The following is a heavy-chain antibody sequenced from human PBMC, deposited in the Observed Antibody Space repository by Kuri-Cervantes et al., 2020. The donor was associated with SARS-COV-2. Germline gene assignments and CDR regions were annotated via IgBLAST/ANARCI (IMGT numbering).Heavy chain of an antibody. CDR2: IGTAGDT. CDR1: GFTFSSYD. Sequence: GGSLRLSCAASGFTFSSYDMHWVRQATGKGLVRVSAIGTAGDTYYPGSVKGRFTISRENAKNPLYLQMNSLRAEDTAVYYCARESYYYGMDVWGQGTTVTVSS. J-gene: IGHJ6*02. V-gene: IGHV3-13*01. CDR3: ARESYYYGMDV.